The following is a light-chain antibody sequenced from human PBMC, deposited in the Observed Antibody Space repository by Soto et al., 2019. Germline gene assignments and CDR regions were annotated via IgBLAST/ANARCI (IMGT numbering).Light chain of an antibody. CDR3: QSFDSALSAYV. CDR2: DDN. J-gene: IGLJ1*01. Sequence: QSVLTQPPSVSGAPGQRVAISCAGSSSNIGAGYDLHWYQHLPGTAPKLLIYDDNNRPSGVPDRFSGSRSGTSASLAITGLQAEDEADYYCQSFDSALSAYVFGTGIKSTVL. V-gene: IGLV1-40*01. CDR1: SSNIGAGYD.